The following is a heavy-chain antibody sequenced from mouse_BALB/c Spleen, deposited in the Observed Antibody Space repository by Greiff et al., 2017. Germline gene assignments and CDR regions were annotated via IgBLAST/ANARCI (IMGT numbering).Heavy chain of an antibody. CDR3: ARGYYYGSSPYAMDY. CDR1: GFNIKDTY. CDR2: IDPANGNT. Sequence: EVQLQQSGAELVKPGASVKLSCTASGFNIKDTYMHWVKQRPEQGLEWIGRIDPANGNTKYDPKFQGKATITADTSSNTAYLQLSSLTSEDTAVYYCARGYYYGSSPYAMDYWGQGTSVTVSS. D-gene: IGHD1-1*01. J-gene: IGHJ4*01. V-gene: IGHV14-3*02.